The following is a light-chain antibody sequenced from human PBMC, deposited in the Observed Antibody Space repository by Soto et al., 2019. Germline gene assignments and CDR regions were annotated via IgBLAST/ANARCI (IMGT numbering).Light chain of an antibody. CDR1: NSNIGTNS. CDR2: SNN. V-gene: IGLV1-44*01. J-gene: IGLJ2*01. Sequence: QSVLTQPPSASGTPGQRVTISCSGSNSNIGTNSVNWYQQLPETAPKLLIYSNNQRPSGVPDRFSGSKSGTSASLAISGLQSDDEADYYCTAWDDNLSLVVFGGGTKLTVL. CDR3: TAWDDNLSLVV.